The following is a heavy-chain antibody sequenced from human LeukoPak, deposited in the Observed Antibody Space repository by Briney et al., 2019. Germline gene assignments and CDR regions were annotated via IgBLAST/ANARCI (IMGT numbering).Heavy chain of an antibody. CDR2: INHSGST. CDR3: ARRRYSYGYLGAFDI. Sequence: SETLSLTCAVYGGSFSGYYWSWLRQPPGKGLEWIGEINHSGSTNYNPSLKSRVTISVDTSKNQFSLKLSSVTAADTAVYYCARRRYSYGYLGAFDIWGQGTMVTVSS. J-gene: IGHJ3*02. CDR1: GGSFSGYY. D-gene: IGHD5-18*01. V-gene: IGHV4-34*01.